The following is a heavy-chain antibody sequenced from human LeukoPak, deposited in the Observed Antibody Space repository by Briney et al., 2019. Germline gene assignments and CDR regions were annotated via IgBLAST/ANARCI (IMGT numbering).Heavy chain of an antibody. D-gene: IGHD5-18*01. CDR1: GFTFSSYS. V-gene: IGHV3-21*01. Sequence: GGSLRLSCAGSGFTFSSYSMNWVRQAPGKELEWVSSISSSSSYIYYADSVKGRFTISRDNAKNSLYLQMNSLRAEDTAVYYCARDRLWDTAPDYWGQGTLVTVSS. J-gene: IGHJ4*02. CDR2: ISSSSSYI. CDR3: ARDRLWDTAPDY.